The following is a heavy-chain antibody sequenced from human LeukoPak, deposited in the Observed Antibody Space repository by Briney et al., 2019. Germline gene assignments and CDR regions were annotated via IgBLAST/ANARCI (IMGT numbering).Heavy chain of an antibody. D-gene: IGHD1-7*01. J-gene: IGHJ4*02. CDR3: ARALGLELRANFDY. V-gene: IGHV1-2*02. CDR1: GYTFTGYY. Sequence: ASVKVSCKASGYTFTGYYMNWVRQAPGQGLEWMGWINPNSGGTNYAQKFQGRVTMTRDTSISTAYMELSRLRSDDTAVYYCARALGLELRANFDYWGQGTLVTVSS. CDR2: INPNSGGT.